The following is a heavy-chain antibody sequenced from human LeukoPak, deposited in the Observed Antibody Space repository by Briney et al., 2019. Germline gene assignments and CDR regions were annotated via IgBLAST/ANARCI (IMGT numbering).Heavy chain of an antibody. V-gene: IGHV4-4*02. CDR3: ARRVGFYGSGSLNYFDP. CDR2: IYHSGST. Sequence: SVTLSLTCAVSGGSISSSNWWSWVRQPPGKGLEWIGEIYHSGSTYYNPSLKSRVTISVDTSKNQFSLKLRSVTAADTAVYFCARRVGFYGSGSLNYFDPWGQGILVSVSS. D-gene: IGHD3-10*01. CDR1: GGSISSSNW. J-gene: IGHJ5*01.